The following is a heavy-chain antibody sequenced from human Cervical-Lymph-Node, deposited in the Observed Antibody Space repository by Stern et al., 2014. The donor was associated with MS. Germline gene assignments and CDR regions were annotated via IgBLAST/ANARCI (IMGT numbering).Heavy chain of an antibody. V-gene: IGHV2-26*01. CDR3: ARLGLYDSSGYYLYYFDY. CDR1: GFSLSNTKMG. Sequence: QITLKESGPVLVKPTETLTLTCTVSGFSLSNTKMGVSWIRQPPGQALEWLAHIFSNDEKSYSTSLKSRLTISTDTSKSQVVLTMTNMDPLDTATYYCARLGLYDSSGYYLYYFDYWGQGTLVTVSS. CDR2: IFSNDEK. J-gene: IGHJ4*02. D-gene: IGHD3-22*01.